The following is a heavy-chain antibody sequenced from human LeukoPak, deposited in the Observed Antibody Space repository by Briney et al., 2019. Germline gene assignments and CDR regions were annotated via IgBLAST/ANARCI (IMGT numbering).Heavy chain of an antibody. CDR2: INPSGGST. Sequence: GASVKVSCKASGYTFTSYYMHWVRQAPGQGLEWMGIINPSGGSTSYAQKFQGRVTMTRDTSTSTVYMELSSLRSEDTAVYYCARGGYYDSSGYLPDFDYWGQGTLVTVSS. CDR3: ARGGYYDSSGYLPDFDY. D-gene: IGHD3-22*01. J-gene: IGHJ4*02. CDR1: GYTFTSYY. V-gene: IGHV1-46*01.